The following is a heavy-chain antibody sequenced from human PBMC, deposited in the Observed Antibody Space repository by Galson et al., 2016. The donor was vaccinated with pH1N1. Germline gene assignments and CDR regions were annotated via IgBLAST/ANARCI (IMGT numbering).Heavy chain of an antibody. CDR2: IYTGGTT. CDR1: GGSISSHY. J-gene: IGHJ4*02. V-gene: IGHV4-4*07. D-gene: IGHD1-26*01. Sequence: ETLSLTCTVSGGSISSHYWSWIRQPAGKGLEWIGRIYTGGTTNYNPSLKSRVTMSVDTSKKQFSLKLSSVTAADTAVYYCARVVTWELGYYFDYWGQGTLVTVSS. CDR3: ARVVTWELGYYFDY.